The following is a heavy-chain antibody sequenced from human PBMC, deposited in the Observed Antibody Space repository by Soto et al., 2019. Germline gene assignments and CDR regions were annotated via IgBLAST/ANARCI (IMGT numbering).Heavy chain of an antibody. D-gene: IGHD3-3*01. CDR3: AACSFQVYDFWSGYYREGLRYYYYMDV. V-gene: IGHV1-58*02. CDR1: GFTFTSSA. CDR2: IVVGSGNT. J-gene: IGHJ6*03. Sequence: GASVKVSCKASGFTFTSSAMQWVRQARGQRLEWIGWIVVGSGNTNYAQKFQERVTITRDMSTSTAYMELSSLRSEDTAVYYCAACSFQVYDFWSGYYREGLRYYYYMDVWGKGTTVTVSS.